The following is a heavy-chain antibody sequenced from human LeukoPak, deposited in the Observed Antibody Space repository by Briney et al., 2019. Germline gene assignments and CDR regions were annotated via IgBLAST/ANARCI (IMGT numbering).Heavy chain of an antibody. CDR2: FDPEDGET. CDR1: GYTLTELS. D-gene: IGHD6-13*01. V-gene: IGHV1-24*01. J-gene: IGHJ6*03. Sequence: ASVTVSCKVSGYTLTELSMHWVRQAPGKGLEWMGGFDPEDGETIYALKFQGRVTMTEDTSTDTAYMELSSLRSEDTAVYYCAVGGIAAAGLYYYYMDVWGKGTTVTVCS. CDR3: AVGGIAAAGLYYYYMDV.